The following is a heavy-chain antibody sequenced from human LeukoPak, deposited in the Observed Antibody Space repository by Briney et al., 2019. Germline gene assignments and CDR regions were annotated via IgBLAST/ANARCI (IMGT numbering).Heavy chain of an antibody. CDR2: INSDGSST. Sequence: GGSLRLSCAASGFTFSSYWMNWVRQAPGKGLVWVSRINSDGSSTSYADSVKGRFTISRDNAKNTLYLQMNSLRAEDTAVYYCTRDLGGYGDYGTNFDYWGQGTLVTVSS. CDR1: GFTFSSYW. CDR3: TRDLGGYGDYGTNFDY. V-gene: IGHV3-74*01. J-gene: IGHJ4*02. D-gene: IGHD4-17*01.